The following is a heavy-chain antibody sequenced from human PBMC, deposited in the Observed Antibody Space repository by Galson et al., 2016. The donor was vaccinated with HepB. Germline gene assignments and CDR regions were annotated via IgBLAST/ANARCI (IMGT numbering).Heavy chain of an antibody. D-gene: IGHD3-3*01. Sequence: SLRLSCAASGFTFSSYSMNWVRQAPGKGLEWVSAISSSGSNIYYADSVKGRFTISRDNAKNSLYLQMNSLRAEDTAVYYCARAPDEIKVFGGQHDYWGQGTLVTVSS. V-gene: IGHV3-21*01. CDR3: ARAPDEIKVFGGQHDY. CDR2: ISSSGSNI. J-gene: IGHJ4*02. CDR1: GFTFSSYS.